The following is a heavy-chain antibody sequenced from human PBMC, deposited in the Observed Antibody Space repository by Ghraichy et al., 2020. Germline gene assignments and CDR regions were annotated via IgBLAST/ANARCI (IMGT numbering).Heavy chain of an antibody. CDR3: ASPPHRPTVPTDYAFHI. D-gene: IGHD4-17*01. CDR1: GFTFSDYY. V-gene: IGHV3-11*01. Sequence: GGSLRLSCAASGFTFSDYYMSWIRQAPGKGLEWVSFISSSGSTIYYADSVKGRFTTSRDNAKNSLYLQMNSLRAEDTAVYYCASPPHRPTVPTDYAFHIWGQGTMVTVSS. J-gene: IGHJ3*02. CDR2: ISSSGSTI.